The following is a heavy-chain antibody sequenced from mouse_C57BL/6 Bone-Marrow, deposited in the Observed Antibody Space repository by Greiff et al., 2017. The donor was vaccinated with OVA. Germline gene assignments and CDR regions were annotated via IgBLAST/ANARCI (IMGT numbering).Heavy chain of an antibody. CDR3: ASIYYDYDPPWYAY. J-gene: IGHJ3*01. CDR2: IWGDGST. V-gene: IGHV2-3*01. D-gene: IGHD2-4*01. Sequence: VKLMESGPGLVAPSQSLSITCTVSGFSLTSYGVRWVRQPPGKGLEWLGVIWGDGSTNSHSALISRLGISNDNSKSQVFLKLNSLQTDDTATYYCASIYYDYDPPWYAYWGQGTLVTVSA. CDR1: GFSLTSYG.